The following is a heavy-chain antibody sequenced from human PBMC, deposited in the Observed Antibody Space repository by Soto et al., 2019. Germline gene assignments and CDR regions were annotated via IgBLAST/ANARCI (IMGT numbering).Heavy chain of an antibody. CDR3: ARANVRRIAARYYYYYGMDV. J-gene: IGHJ6*02. CDR1: GGSFSGYY. Sequence: QVQLQQWGAGLLKPSETLSLTCAVYGGSFSGYYWSWIRQPPGKGLEWIGEINHSGSTNYNPSLKSRVTISVDASKNQFSLKLSSVTAADTAVYYCARANVRRIAARYYYYYGMDVWGQGTTVTVS. V-gene: IGHV4-34*01. D-gene: IGHD6-6*01. CDR2: INHSGST.